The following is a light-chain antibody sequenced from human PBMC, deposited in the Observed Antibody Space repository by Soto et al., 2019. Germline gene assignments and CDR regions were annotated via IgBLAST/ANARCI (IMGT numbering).Light chain of an antibody. CDR1: QSVSS. CDR3: QQYGTSPRT. V-gene: IGKV3-20*01. Sequence: EIVLTQSPGTLSLSPGERATLSCRASQSVSSIAWYQQRPGQAPRLLISGAYSRATGIPDRFSGSVSGTDFTLTISRLEPEDFAVYYCQQYGTSPRTFGQGTKVEVK. J-gene: IGKJ1*01. CDR2: GAY.